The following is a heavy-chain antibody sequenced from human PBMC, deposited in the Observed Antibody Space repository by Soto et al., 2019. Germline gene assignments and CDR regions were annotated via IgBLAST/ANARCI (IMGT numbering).Heavy chain of an antibody. CDR3: ARRPSYYYGSGSYFSLYYFDY. V-gene: IGHV4-34*01. Sequence: SETLSLTCAVYGGSFSGYYWSWIRQPPGKGLEWIGEINHSGSTNYNPSLKSRVTISVATSKNQFSLKLSSVTAADTAVYYCARRPSYYYGSGSYFSLYYFDYWGQGTLVTVSS. J-gene: IGHJ4*02. CDR2: INHSGST. CDR1: GGSFSGYY. D-gene: IGHD3-10*01.